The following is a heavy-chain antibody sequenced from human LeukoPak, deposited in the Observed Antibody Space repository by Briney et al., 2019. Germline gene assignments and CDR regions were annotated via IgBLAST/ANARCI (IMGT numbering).Heavy chain of an antibody. J-gene: IGHJ5*02. CDR3: ARSGTYYNNWFDP. D-gene: IGHD3-10*01. Sequence: PSETLSLTCTVSGGSISSGSYYWSWIRQPAGTGLEWIVRIYNSGNTNYNPSLKSRVTISVDTSKNQFSLKLNSVTAADTAVYYCARSGTYYNNWFDPGGQGTLVTVSS. V-gene: IGHV4-61*02. CDR1: GGSISSGSYY. CDR2: IYNSGNT.